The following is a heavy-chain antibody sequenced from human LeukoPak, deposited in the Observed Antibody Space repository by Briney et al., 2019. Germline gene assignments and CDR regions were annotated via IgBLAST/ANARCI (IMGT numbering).Heavy chain of an antibody. V-gene: IGHV4-61*01. J-gene: IGHJ4*02. CDR2: IYYSGST. CDR1: GVSVSSGSYY. Sequence: SETLSLTCTVSGVSVSSGSYYWSWLRQPPGKGLEWIGYIYYSGSTNYNPSLKSRVTISVDTSKNQFSLKLSSVTAADTAVYYCARVGYCSGGSCTRVDYWGQGTLVTVSS. CDR3: ARVGYCSGGSCTRVDY. D-gene: IGHD2-15*01.